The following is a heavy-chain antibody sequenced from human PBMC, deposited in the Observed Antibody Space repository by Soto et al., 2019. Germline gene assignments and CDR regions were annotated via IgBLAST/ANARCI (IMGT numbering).Heavy chain of an antibody. D-gene: IGHD6-19*01. CDR3: AKARFRDSSMFLLDY. CDR1: GFTFSTCT. J-gene: IGHJ4*02. CDR2: ITTSSRSI. V-gene: IGHV3-48*02. Sequence: PGGSLRLSCAASGFTFSTCTMSWVRQAPGKGLEWISSITTSSRSIYYADSVKGRFTISRDNAKNSLYLQMNSLRDEDTAVYYCAKARFRDSSMFLLDYWGQGTLVTVSS.